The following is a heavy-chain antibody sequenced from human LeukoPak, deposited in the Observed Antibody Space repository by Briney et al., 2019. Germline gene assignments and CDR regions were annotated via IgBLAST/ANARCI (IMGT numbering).Heavy chain of an antibody. D-gene: IGHD6-13*01. Sequence: PSETLSLTCTVSGGSISSSSYYWGWIRQPPGKGLEWIGSIYYSGSTYYNPSLKSRVTISVDTSKNQFSLKLSSVTAADTAVYYCARLIAAAAPYFDYWGQGTLVTVSS. J-gene: IGHJ4*02. CDR2: IYYSGST. CDR1: GGSISSSSYY. CDR3: ARLIAAAAPYFDY. V-gene: IGHV4-39*07.